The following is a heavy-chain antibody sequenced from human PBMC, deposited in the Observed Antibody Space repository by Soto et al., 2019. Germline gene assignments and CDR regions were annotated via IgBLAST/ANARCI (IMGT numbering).Heavy chain of an antibody. CDR2: IYYSGYT. CDR3: ARHNGPLYVGYYYDMDV. CDR1: GGSISSSSYY. V-gene: IGHV4-39*01. D-gene: IGHD3-16*01. Sequence: QLQLQESGPGLVKPSETLSLTCTVSGGSISSSSYYWGWIRQPPGKGLEWIGSIYYSGYTYYNPSLQSRGTLSVDTSQNQCSLKLSSVTAADTAVYYCARHNGPLYVGYYYDMDVWGQGTTVTVSS. J-gene: IGHJ6*02.